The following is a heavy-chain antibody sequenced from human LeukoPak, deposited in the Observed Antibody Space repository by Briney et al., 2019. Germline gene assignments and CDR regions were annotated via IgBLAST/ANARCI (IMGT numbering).Heavy chain of an antibody. J-gene: IGHJ4*02. CDR3: ARGATTVRGVIGLGMYYFDY. Sequence: GASVKVSCKASGYTFISYGISWVRQAPGQGLEWMGWISAYNGNTNYAQHLQGRVTMTTDTSTSTAYMELRSLRSDDTAVYYCARGATTVRGVIGLGMYYFDYWGQGTLVTVSS. V-gene: IGHV1-18*01. D-gene: IGHD3-10*01. CDR1: GYTFISYG. CDR2: ISAYNGNT.